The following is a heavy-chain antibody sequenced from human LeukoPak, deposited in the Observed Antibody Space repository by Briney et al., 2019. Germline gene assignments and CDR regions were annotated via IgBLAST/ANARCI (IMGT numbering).Heavy chain of an antibody. J-gene: IGHJ4*02. Sequence: SETLSLTCAVYGGSFSGYYWSWIRQPPGKGLEWIGEINHSGSTNYNPSLKSRVTISVDTSKNQFSLELSSVTAADTAVYYCATYSNYDFDYWGQGTLVTVSS. V-gene: IGHV4-34*01. CDR2: INHSGST. D-gene: IGHD4-11*01. CDR1: GGSFSGYY. CDR3: ATYSNYDFDY.